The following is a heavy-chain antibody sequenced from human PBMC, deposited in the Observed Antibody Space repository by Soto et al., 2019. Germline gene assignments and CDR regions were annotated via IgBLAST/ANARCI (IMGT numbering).Heavy chain of an antibody. Sequence: QVQLVQSGAEVKKPGASVKVSCKASGYTFTSYGISWVRQAPGQGLEWMGWISAYNGKPNYAQKLQGRVTMTTDTSTSTEYMELRSLRSDDTGVYYCAIEYGSGSRFDYWGQGTLCTVSS. D-gene: IGHD3-10*01. J-gene: IGHJ4*02. CDR2: ISAYNGKP. CDR1: GYTFTSYG. V-gene: IGHV1-18*01. CDR3: AIEYGSGSRFDY.